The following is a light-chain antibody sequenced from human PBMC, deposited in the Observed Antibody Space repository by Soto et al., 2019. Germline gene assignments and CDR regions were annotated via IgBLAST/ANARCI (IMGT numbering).Light chain of an antibody. V-gene: IGKV4-1*01. J-gene: IGKJ1*01. CDR2: WAS. Sequence: DIVMTQSPGSLAVSLGERATINCKSSRSLLYRSNNKIYLAWYQQRPGQPPRLLMYWASTREPGVPVRFSGSGSGTDFTLTINSLQAEDVAVYYCQQYYNPPWSFGQGTKVQI. CDR3: QQYYNPPWS. CDR1: RSLLYRSNNKIY.